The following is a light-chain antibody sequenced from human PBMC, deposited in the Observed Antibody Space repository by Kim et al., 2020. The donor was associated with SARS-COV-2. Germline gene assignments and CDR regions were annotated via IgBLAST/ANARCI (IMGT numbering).Light chain of an antibody. V-gene: IGLV2-23*02. CDR1: SSDVGPYNL. CDR2: EVN. J-gene: IGLJ3*02. CDR3: CSYAGGSTPWV. Sequence: QSALTQPASVSGSPGQSITISCSGTSSDVGPYNLVSWYQQHPGKAPKLMIYEVNKRPSGVSNRFSGSKSGNTASLTISGLQAEDEADYYCCSYAGGSTPWVFGGGTKLTVL.